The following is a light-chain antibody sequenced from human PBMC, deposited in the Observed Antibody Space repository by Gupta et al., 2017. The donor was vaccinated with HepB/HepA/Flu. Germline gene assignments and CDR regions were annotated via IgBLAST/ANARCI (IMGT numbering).Light chain of an antibody. V-gene: IGKV3-11*01. CDR1: QSVSSY. CDR2: DAS. J-gene: IGKJ2*02. CDR3: QQRNNRPPMCT. Sequence: EIVLTQSPATLSLSPGERATLSCRASQSVSSYLAWYQQKPGQAPRLLIYDASNRATGIPARFSGSGGGTDFTLTINSREPEDFAVYYCQQRNNRPPMCTFGQGTKLEIK.